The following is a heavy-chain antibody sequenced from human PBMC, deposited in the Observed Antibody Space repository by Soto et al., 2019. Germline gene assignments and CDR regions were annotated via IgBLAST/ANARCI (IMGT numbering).Heavy chain of an antibody. CDR1: GGSISSNY. Sequence: SETLSLTCTVSGGSISSNYWTWIRQPPGKGLEWIGYVYNSGSTNYNPSLKSRVTISEDTSKSQFSLKVNPMTAADTAVYYCARYRREAVSGYTLDNWGQGILVTVSS. D-gene: IGHD1-1*01. V-gene: IGHV4-59*01. J-gene: IGHJ4*02. CDR3: ARYRREAVSGYTLDN. CDR2: VYNSGST.